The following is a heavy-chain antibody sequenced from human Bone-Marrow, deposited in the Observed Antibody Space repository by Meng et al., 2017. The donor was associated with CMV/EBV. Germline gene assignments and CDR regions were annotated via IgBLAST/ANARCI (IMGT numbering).Heavy chain of an antibody. V-gene: IGHV1-2*02. CDR2: INPNSGGT. J-gene: IGHJ6*01. D-gene: IGHD2-2*01. CDR3: AREKQDCSSTSCYLYYYYGMDV. Sequence: ASVKVSCKASGYTFTGYYMHWVRQAPGQGLEWMGWINPNSGGTNYAQKFQGRVTMTRDTSISTAYMELSRLRSDDTAVYYCAREKQDCSSTSCYLYYYYGMDVWGQGTTVTGSS. CDR1: GYTFTGYY.